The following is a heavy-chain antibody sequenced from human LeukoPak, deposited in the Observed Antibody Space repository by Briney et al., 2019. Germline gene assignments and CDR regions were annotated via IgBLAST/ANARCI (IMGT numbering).Heavy chain of an antibody. Sequence: PGGSLRLSCAGSGFTFGSFWMHWVRQAPGKGLVWVSRINTDGSIKDYADSVKGRFTISRDNGKNTVDLQMNSLRADDTAVYYCRADNNEFDYWGQGTLVTVSS. J-gene: IGHJ4*02. CDR2: INTDGSIK. D-gene: IGHD1-1*01. V-gene: IGHV3-74*01. CDR3: RADNNEFDY. CDR1: GFTFGSFW.